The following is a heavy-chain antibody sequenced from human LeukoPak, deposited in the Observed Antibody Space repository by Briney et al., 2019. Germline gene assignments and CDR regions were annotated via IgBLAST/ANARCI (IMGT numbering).Heavy chain of an antibody. V-gene: IGHV4-59*01. Sequence: SETLSLTCTVSGGSISSYYWSWIRQPPGKGLEWIWYIYYSGSTNYNPSLKSRVTISVDTSKNQFSLKLSSVTDADTAVYYCARGGLYYDFWSGYYLYDAFDIWGQGTMATVSS. CDR3: ARGGLYYDFWSGYYLYDAFDI. J-gene: IGHJ3*02. D-gene: IGHD3-3*01. CDR2: IYYSGST. CDR1: GGSISSYY.